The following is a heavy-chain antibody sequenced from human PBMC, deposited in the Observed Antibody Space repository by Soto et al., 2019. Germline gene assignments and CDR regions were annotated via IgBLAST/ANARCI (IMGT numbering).Heavy chain of an antibody. Sequence: ASVKVSCKASGYTFTGYYMHWVRQAPGQGLEWMGWINPNSGGTNYAQKFQGWVTMTRGTSISTAYMELSRLRSDDTAVYYCARAFCSGGSCYWIDYWGQGTLVTVSS. CDR1: GYTFTGYY. CDR3: ARAFCSGGSCYWIDY. V-gene: IGHV1-2*04. J-gene: IGHJ4*02. CDR2: INPNSGGT. D-gene: IGHD2-15*01.